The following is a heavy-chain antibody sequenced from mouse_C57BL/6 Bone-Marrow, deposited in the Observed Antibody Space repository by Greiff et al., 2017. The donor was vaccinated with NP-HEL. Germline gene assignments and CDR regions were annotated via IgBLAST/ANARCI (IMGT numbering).Heavy chain of an antibody. CDR3: TTSGSSPGAMDY. CDR2: IDPENGDT. V-gene: IGHV14-4*01. Sequence: EVQLQQSGAELVRPGASVKLSCTASGFNIKDDYMHWVKQRPEQGLEWIGWIDPENGDTEYASKFQGKATITADTSSNTAYLQLSSLTSEDTAVYYCTTSGSSPGAMDYWGQGTSVTVSS. CDR1: GFNIKDDY. D-gene: IGHD1-1*01. J-gene: IGHJ4*01.